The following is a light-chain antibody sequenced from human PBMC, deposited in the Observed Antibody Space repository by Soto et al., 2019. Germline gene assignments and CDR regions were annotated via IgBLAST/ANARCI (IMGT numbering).Light chain of an antibody. V-gene: IGKV2-28*01. CDR1: QSLLHSNGYNY. CDR3: MQPLQSWT. CDR2: LSS. Sequence: DIVMTQSPLSLPVTPGEPASISCRSSQSLLHSNGYNYLDWYLQKPGQSPQLLIYLSSKRASGVPDRFSGSGSGTDFTLKISRVEAEDVGVYYCMQPLQSWTFGQGTKVDIK. J-gene: IGKJ1*01.